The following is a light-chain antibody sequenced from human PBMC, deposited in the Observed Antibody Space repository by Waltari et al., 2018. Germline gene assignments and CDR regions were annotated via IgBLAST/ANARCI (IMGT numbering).Light chain of an antibody. Sequence: QLVLTQSPSASASLGASVKLTCTLSSGHSSNVIAWLQQQPEKGTRYLMKVNSDGSHSKGEKMPVSFSGASSGTEHYLTISSLQSEDEADYYCQTGGHGTWVFGGGTKLTVL. J-gene: IGLJ3*02. CDR3: QTGGHGTWV. V-gene: IGLV4-69*01. CDR1: SGHSSNV. CDR2: VNSDGSH.